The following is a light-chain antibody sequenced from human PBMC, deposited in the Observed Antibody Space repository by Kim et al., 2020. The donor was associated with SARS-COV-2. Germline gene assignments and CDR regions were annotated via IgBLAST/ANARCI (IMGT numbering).Light chain of an antibody. CDR2: DAS. CDR1: ESISSMY. V-gene: IGKV3-11*01. J-gene: IGKJ5*01. Sequence: SPGERATLCCRTSESISSMYLVWYQHKPGQAPRLLLYDASNRATGIPARFSGSGSGTHFTLTISSLEPEDFAIYYCQHRNNWPPTFGQGTRLEIK. CDR3: QHRNNWPPT.